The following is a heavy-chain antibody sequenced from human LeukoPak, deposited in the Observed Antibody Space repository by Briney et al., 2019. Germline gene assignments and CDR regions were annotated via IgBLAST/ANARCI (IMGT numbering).Heavy chain of an antibody. V-gene: IGHV3-74*01. CDR1: GYTFTSYW. CDR2: INSDGSSA. CDR3: AVGAAGLDY. J-gene: IGHJ4*02. Sequence: GGSLRLSCAASGYTFTSYWIHWVRQAPGKGLVWVSRINSDGSSASYADSVKGRFTISRDNAKNTLYLQMNSLRAEDTAVYYCAVGAAGLDYWGQGTQVTVSS. D-gene: IGHD6-13*01.